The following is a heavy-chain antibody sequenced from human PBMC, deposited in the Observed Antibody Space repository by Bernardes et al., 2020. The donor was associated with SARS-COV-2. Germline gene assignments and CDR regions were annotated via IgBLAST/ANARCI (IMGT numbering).Heavy chain of an antibody. CDR2: IWHDGSRE. CDR3: ATEDGEWLES. Sequence: VGSLILSCAASGFTFSDYTMHWVRQAPGTGLEWVAVIWHDGSREYYVDSVKGRFAISRDNSNNTLYLQMNNLRVEDTALYRCATEDGEWLESWGQGTLVTVSS. V-gene: IGHV3-33*01. D-gene: IGHD4-17*01. CDR1: GFTFSDYT. J-gene: IGHJ5*01.